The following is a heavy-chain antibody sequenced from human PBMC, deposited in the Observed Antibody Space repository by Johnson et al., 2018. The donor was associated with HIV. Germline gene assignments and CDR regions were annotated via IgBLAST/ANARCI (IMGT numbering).Heavy chain of an antibody. CDR3: ARGGTDYGYGT. CDR1: GFTFSSYW. Sequence: VQLVESGGGVVQPRGSLRLSCAASGFTFSSYWMSWVRQAPGKGLEWVANIKQDGSEKYYADSVKGRFSISRDNAKHTLYLQMNSLRVEDSAGYYCARGGTDYGYGTWGQGTMVTVSS. V-gene: IGHV3-7*01. CDR2: IKQDGSEK. D-gene: IGHD3-16*01. J-gene: IGHJ3*01.